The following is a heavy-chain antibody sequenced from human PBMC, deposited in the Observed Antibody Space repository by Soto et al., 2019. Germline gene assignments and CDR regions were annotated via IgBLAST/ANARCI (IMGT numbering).Heavy chain of an antibody. CDR1: GITVNNNY. CDR3: ARGVGV. V-gene: IGHV3-66*01. J-gene: IGHJ6*04. CDR2: IYSGGDR. Sequence: EVQLVESGGGLVQPGGSLRLSCAASGITVNNNYMSWVRQAPGKGLEWVSVIYSGGDRGYADSVKGRFTISRDNSKNTVYLQMNGLRAEDTAIYYCARGVGVWGRGTTVIVSS.